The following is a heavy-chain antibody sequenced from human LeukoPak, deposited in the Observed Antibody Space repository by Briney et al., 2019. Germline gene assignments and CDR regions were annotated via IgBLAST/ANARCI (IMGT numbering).Heavy chain of an antibody. Sequence: SETLSLTCTVSGGSISSSSYYWGWIRQPPGKGLEWIGSIYYSGSTNYNPSLKSRVTISVDTSKNQFSLKLSSVTAADTAVYYCARARADTTDAFDIWGQGTMVTVSS. CDR1: GGSISSSSYY. CDR3: ARARADTTDAFDI. V-gene: IGHV4-39*07. J-gene: IGHJ3*02. D-gene: IGHD5-18*01. CDR2: IYYSGST.